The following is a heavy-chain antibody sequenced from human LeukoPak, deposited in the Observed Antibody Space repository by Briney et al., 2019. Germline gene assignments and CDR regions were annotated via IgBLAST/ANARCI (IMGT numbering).Heavy chain of an antibody. J-gene: IGHJ1*01. V-gene: IGHV3-33*07. CDR1: GFTFGKYW. CDR3: ARGLDLGYFQR. CDR2: IWYDGSNK. Sequence: GGSLRLSCVASGFTFGKYWMSWVRQAPGKGLEWVAVIWYDGSNKYYTDSVKGRFTISRDNPNNTLYLQMNNLRAEDTAVYHCARGLDLGYFQRWGQGTLVTVSS. D-gene: IGHD4-11*01.